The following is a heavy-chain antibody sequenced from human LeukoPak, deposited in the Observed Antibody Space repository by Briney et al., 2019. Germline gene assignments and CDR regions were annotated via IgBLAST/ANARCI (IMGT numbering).Heavy chain of an antibody. CDR3: ARAVAAARHDY. V-gene: IGHV4-34*01. CDR1: GESFSGYY. D-gene: IGHD6-13*01. CDR2: INHSGST. J-gene: IGHJ4*02. Sequence: KPSETLSLTCAVYGESFSGYYWSWIRQPPGKGLEWIGEINHSGSTNYNPSLKSRVTISVDTSKNQFSLKLSSVTAADTAVYYCARAVAAARHDYWGQGTLVTVSS.